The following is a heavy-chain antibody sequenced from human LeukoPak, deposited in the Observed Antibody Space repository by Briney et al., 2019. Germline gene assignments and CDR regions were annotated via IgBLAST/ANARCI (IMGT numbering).Heavy chain of an antibody. V-gene: IGHV3-7*01. CDR1: GFTFSSYW. Sequence: PGGSLRLSCAASGFTFSSYWMSWVRQAPGKGLEWVANIKQDGSEKYYVDSVKGRFTISRDNAKNSLYLQINSLRAEDTAVYYCASDEYSSSFDYWGQGTLVTVSS. J-gene: IGHJ4*02. D-gene: IGHD6-6*01. CDR2: IKQDGSEK. CDR3: ASDEYSSSFDY.